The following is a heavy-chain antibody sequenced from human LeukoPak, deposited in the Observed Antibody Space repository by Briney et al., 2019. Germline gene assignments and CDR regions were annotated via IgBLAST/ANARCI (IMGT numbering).Heavy chain of an antibody. Sequence: SETLSLTCTVSGGSISSSSYYWGWIRQPPGKGLEWLGSIYYSGSTYYNLSLKSRVTISVDTSKNQFSLKLSSVTAADTAVYYCARHRGGSYYVGSFDYWGQGTLVTVSS. V-gene: IGHV4-39*01. J-gene: IGHJ4*02. CDR1: GGSISSSSYY. D-gene: IGHD1-26*01. CDR3: ARHRGGSYYVGSFDY. CDR2: IYYSGST.